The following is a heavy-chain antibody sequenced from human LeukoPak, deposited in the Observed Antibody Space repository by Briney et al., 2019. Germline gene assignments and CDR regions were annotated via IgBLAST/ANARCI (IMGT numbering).Heavy chain of an antibody. CDR1: AGSISSSLYY. CDR3: ARQGAGGRAFDI. J-gene: IGHJ3*02. CDR2: IYYSGST. V-gene: IGHV4-39*01. D-gene: IGHD6-19*01. Sequence: SETLSLTCTVSAGSISSSLYYWGWLRQPPGKGLEWIGIIYYSGSTYYNPSLKSRVTLSVETSKNQVSLRLSSVTAADTAVYYCARQGAGGRAFDIWGQGTMVTVSS.